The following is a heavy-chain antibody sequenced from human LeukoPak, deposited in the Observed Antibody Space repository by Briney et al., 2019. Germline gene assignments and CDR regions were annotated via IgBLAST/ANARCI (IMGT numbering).Heavy chain of an antibody. D-gene: IGHD4-17*01. V-gene: IGHV3-73*01. CDR2: IRSKGNSYAT. CDR3: TSRGYGDYNGFDY. Sequence: PGGSLRLSCAASGFSFSASAMHWVRQASGKGLEWVGRIRSKGNSYATEYGASVKGRFTISRDDSKNTAYLQMNSLKTEDTAVYYCTSRGYGDYNGFDYWGQGTLVTVSS. J-gene: IGHJ4*02. CDR1: GFSFSASA.